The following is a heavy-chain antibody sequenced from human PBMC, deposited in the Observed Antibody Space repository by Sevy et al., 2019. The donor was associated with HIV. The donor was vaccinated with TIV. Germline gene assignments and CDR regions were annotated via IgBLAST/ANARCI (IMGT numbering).Heavy chain of an antibody. Sequence: GGSLRLSCAASGFTFSNYAMSWVRQAPGKGLEWVSLISGSGGNSYCADSVKGRFTISRDNSKNTLYLQMSSLRAEDTAVYHCAKDRYCSGGRCPYDAVDIWGQGTMVTVSS. D-gene: IGHD2-15*01. CDR1: GFTFSNYA. CDR3: AKDRYCSGGRCPYDAVDI. J-gene: IGHJ3*02. V-gene: IGHV3-23*01. CDR2: ISGSGGNS.